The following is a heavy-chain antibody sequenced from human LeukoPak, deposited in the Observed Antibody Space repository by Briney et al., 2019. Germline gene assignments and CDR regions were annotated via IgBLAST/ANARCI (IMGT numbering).Heavy chain of an antibody. D-gene: IGHD6-13*01. CDR1: GGSFSGYY. CDR2: INHSGST. Sequence: SETLSLTCAVYGGSFSGYYWSWIRQPPGKGLEWIGEINHSGSTNYNPSLKSRVTISVDTSKNQFSLKLSSVTAADTAVYYCARRRWKAAGTYYYYYYYMDVWGKGTTVTVSS. V-gene: IGHV4-34*01. CDR3: ARRRWKAAGTYYYYYYYMDV. J-gene: IGHJ6*03.